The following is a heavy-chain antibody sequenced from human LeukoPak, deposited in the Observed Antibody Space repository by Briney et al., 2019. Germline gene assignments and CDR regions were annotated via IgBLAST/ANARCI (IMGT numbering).Heavy chain of an antibody. V-gene: IGHV4-61*02. CDR1: GGSISSGSYY. CDR2: IYTSGST. D-gene: IGHD1-26*01. J-gene: IGHJ3*02. CDR3: ASAAGSLAAFDI. Sequence: PSETLSLTCTVSGGSISSGSYYWSWIRQPAGKGLEWIGRIYTSGSTNYDPSLKSRVTISVDTSKNQFSLKLSSVTAADTAVYYCASAAGSLAAFDIWGQGTMVTVSS.